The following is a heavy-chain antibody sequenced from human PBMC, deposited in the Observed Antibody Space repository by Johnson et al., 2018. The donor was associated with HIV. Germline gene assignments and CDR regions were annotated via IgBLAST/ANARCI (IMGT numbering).Heavy chain of an antibody. D-gene: IGHD6-13*01. CDR3: ARSKGSIWYGSAFDI. CDR1: EFTVSNNY. Sequence: EVQLVESGGGLVQPGGSLRLSCATSEFTVSNNYMSWVRQAPGKGLEWVSLIYSGGNTYYADSVKGRFTISRDNSKNTLYLQMNSLRGEDTAVYYCARSKGSIWYGSAFDIWGQGTMVTVSS. J-gene: IGHJ3*02. CDR2: IYSGGNT. V-gene: IGHV3-66*02.